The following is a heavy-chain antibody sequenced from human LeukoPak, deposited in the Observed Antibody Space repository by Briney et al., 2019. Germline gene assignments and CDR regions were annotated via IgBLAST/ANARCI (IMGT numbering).Heavy chain of an antibody. D-gene: IGHD4-17*01. J-gene: IGHJ5*02. Sequence: ASVKVSCKASGYTFTSYGISWVRQAPGQGLEWMGWISAYSGNTNYAQKLQGRVTMTTDTSTSTAYMELRSLRSDDTAVYYCARDLSHGDYRDWFDPWGQGTLVTVSS. V-gene: IGHV1-18*01. CDR2: ISAYSGNT. CDR1: GYTFTSYG. CDR3: ARDLSHGDYRDWFDP.